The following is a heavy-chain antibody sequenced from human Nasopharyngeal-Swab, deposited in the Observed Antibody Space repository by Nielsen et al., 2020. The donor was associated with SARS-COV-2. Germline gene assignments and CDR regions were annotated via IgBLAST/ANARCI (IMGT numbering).Heavy chain of an antibody. D-gene: IGHD4-17*01. Sequence: GRSLRLSCAASGFTFSSYSMNWVRQAPGKGLEWVSSISSSSSYIYYADSVKGRLTISRDNAKNSLYLQMNSLRAEDTAVYYCARDGNLRTVRYFDLWGRGSLVTVSS. J-gene: IGHJ2*01. V-gene: IGHV3-21*01. CDR1: GFTFSSYS. CDR2: ISSSSSYI. CDR3: ARDGNLRTVRYFDL.